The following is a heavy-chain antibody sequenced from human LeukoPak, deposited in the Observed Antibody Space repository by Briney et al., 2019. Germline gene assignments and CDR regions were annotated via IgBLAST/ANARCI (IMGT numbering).Heavy chain of an antibody. CDR2: IWVDGSNK. CDR1: GFTFSSYG. D-gene: IGHD2-8*01. J-gene: IGHJ3*02. Sequence: QPGGSLRPSRAPSGFTFSSYGMHSVSQAPGKGRGWVVLIWVDGSNKYYAVSVKGRFTSSRDNSKNTLYLQMNSLRAEGAAVYYCARDPGYCFNGVCPDDAFDIWGQGTTVTVSS. CDR3: ARDPGYCFNGVCPDDAFDI. V-gene: IGHV3-33*01.